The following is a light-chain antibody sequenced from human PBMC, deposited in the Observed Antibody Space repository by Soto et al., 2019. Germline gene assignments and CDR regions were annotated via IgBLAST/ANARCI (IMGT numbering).Light chain of an antibody. CDR3: QQYDYSRT. V-gene: IGKV1-5*02. CDR2: DVS. CDR1: KSVISW. J-gene: IGKJ1*01. Sequence: DFQLTHSPSTLSASVGDRVSIICRAGKSVISWLAWYQQKPGKALNPLIFDVSNLEIGVPSRFSGSGSGKEFTLTINSLHFDDFATYSCQQYDYSRTFCQGTKLEIK.